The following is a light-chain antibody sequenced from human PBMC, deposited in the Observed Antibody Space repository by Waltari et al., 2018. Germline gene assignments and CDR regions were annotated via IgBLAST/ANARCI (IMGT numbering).Light chain of an antibody. Sequence: IQRNQSPSSLSPYDADRLTITCRASQGISNYLAWYQQKPGKIPTLLIYAASTLQSWVPSRFSGSRSGTDFTLTISSLQPEDVATYYCQFYNSAPYTFGQGTKLEIK. CDR1: QGISNY. CDR3: QFYNSAPYT. CDR2: AAS. J-gene: IGKJ2*01. V-gene: IGKV1-27*01.